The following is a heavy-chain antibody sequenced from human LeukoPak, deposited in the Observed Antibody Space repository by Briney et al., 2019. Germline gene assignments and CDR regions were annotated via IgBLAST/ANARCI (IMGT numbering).Heavy chain of an antibody. Sequence: ASVKVSCKASGYTFTGYYMHWVRQAPGQGLEWMGWINPNSGGTNYAQKFQGRVTMTRDTSISTAYMELSRLRSDDTAVYYCARTSGVSVAGSPYYFDFWGQGTLITVSS. CDR1: GYTFTGYY. D-gene: IGHD6-13*01. V-gene: IGHV1-2*02. CDR2: INPNSGGT. J-gene: IGHJ4*02. CDR3: ARTSGVSVAGSPYYFDF.